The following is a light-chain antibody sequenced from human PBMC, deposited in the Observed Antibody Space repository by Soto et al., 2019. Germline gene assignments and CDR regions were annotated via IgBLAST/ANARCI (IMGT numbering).Light chain of an antibody. CDR3: QKYNGAPWT. CDR1: KDISSS. Sequence: RVTQSPSSVSASGGDRVPITCQTSKDISSSVAWYQQKPVKAPNLLIFSASALHRGVPSRFSASGSGTDFTLTIGSLQPEDIGTYYCQKYNGAPWTFGQGTKVDIK. J-gene: IGKJ1*01. V-gene: IGKV1-27*01. CDR2: SAS.